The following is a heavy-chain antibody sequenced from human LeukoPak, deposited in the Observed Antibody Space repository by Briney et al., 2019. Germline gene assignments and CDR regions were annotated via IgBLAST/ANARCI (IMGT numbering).Heavy chain of an antibody. Sequence: ASVKVSCKASGYIFTGYYMHWVRQPPGQGLEWMGWINPNSGGTNSAQKFQGRVTMTRDTSISTAYMELSRLTSDDAAVYYCARHPYSGSYHFDYWGQGTLVTVSS. CDR2: INPNSGGT. CDR1: GYIFTGYY. V-gene: IGHV1-2*02. D-gene: IGHD1-26*01. CDR3: ARHPYSGSYHFDY. J-gene: IGHJ4*02.